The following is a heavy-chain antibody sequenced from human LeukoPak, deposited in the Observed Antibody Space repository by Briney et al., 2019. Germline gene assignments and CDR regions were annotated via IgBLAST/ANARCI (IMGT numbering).Heavy chain of an antibody. V-gene: IGHV3-23*01. CDR3: AKVSDPYYGDYVDWYDY. D-gene: IGHD4-17*01. CDR1: GCTFSSYA. CDR2: ISGSGGST. J-gene: IGHJ4*02. Sequence: GGSLRLSCAASGCTFSSYAMSWVRQAPGKGLEWVSAISGSGGSTYYADSVKGRFTISRDNSKNTLYLQMNSLRAEDTAVYYCAKVSDPYYGDYVDWYDYWGQGTLVTVSS.